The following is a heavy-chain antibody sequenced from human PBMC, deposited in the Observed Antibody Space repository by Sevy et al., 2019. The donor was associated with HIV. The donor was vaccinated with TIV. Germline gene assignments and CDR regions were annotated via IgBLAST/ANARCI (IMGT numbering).Heavy chain of an antibody. D-gene: IGHD6-19*01. V-gene: IGHV3-33*01. CDR3: ARAIAVADHYYYYYMDV. Sequence: GGSLRLSCAASGFTFSSYGMHWVRQAPGKGLEWVAVIWNDGSNKYYADSLKGRFTISSDNSKNTLYLQLNSLRAEDTAVYYFARAIAVADHYYYYYMDVWGKVTTVTVAS. CDR2: IWNDGSNK. J-gene: IGHJ6*03. CDR1: GFTFSSYG.